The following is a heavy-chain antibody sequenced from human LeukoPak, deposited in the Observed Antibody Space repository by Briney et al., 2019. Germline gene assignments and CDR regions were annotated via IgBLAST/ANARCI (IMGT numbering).Heavy chain of an antibody. J-gene: IGHJ4*02. Sequence: GGSLRLSCATSGFTFTHYAMNWVRQAPGKGLEGVSSVSGGGAAYYADSVEGRFTISRDSSQNTVFLQMNSLRAEDAAVYFCARGWSSVSYYFQYWGQGTLVTVSS. D-gene: IGHD5/OR15-5a*01. CDR1: GFTFTHYA. V-gene: IGHV3-23*01. CDR2: VSGGGAA. CDR3: ARGWSSVSYYFQY.